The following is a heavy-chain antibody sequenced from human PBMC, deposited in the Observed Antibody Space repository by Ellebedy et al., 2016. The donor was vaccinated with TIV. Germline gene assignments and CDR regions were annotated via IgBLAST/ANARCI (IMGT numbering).Heavy chain of an antibody. CDR3: ARGAHLGGGSSTDGGYYYYMDV. V-gene: IGHV4-34*01. CDR2: INHSGST. D-gene: IGHD1-26*01. J-gene: IGHJ6*03. CDR1: GGSFSGYY. Sequence: SETLSLTXAVYGGSFSGYYWSWIRQPPGKGLEWIGEINHSGSTNYNPSLKSRVTISVDTSKNQFSLKLSSVTAADTAVYYCARGAHLGGGSSTDGGYYYYMDVWGKGTTVTVSS.